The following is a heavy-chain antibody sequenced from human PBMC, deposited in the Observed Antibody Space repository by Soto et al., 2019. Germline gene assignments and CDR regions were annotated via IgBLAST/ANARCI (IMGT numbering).Heavy chain of an antibody. V-gene: IGHV3-30*18. CDR1: GFTFSSYG. D-gene: IGHD3-22*01. Sequence: LSLTCSVSGFTFSSYGMHWVRQAPGKGLEWVAVISYDGSNKYYADSVKGRFTISRDNSKNTLYLQMNSLRAEDTAVYYCAKAPTLRDSSGYYYGYAFDIWGQGTMVTVSS. J-gene: IGHJ3*02. CDR2: ISYDGSNK. CDR3: AKAPTLRDSSGYYYGYAFDI.